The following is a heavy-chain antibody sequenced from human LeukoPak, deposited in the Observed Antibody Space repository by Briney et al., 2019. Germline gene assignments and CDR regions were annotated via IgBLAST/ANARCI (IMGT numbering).Heavy chain of an antibody. Sequence: ASVKVSCKASGYTFTGYYMHWVRQAPGPGLEWMGWINPNSGGTNYAQKFQGRVTMTRDTSISTAYMELSRLRSDDTAVYYCARGVAGKYYFDYWGQGTLVTVSS. D-gene: IGHD6-19*01. J-gene: IGHJ4*02. CDR1: GYTFTGYY. CDR2: INPNSGGT. V-gene: IGHV1-2*02. CDR3: ARGVAGKYYFDY.